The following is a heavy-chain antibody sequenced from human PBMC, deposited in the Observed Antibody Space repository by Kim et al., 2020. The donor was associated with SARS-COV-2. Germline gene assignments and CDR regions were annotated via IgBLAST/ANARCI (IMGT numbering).Heavy chain of an antibody. CDR1: GYSFTSYW. Sequence: GESLKISCKGSGYSFTSYWIGWVRQMPGKGLEWMGIIYPGDSDTRYSPSFQGQVTISADKSISTAYLQWSSLKASDTAMYYCARTPSILWWPGAYYYYGMDVWGQGTTVTVSS. D-gene: IGHD2-21*01. J-gene: IGHJ6*02. CDR3: ARTPSILWWPGAYYYYGMDV. CDR2: IYPGDSDT. V-gene: IGHV5-51*01.